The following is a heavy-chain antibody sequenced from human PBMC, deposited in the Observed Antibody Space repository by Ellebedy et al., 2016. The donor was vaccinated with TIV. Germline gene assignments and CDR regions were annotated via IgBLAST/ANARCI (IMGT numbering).Heavy chain of an antibody. J-gene: IGHJ4*02. CDR2: INHSGST. D-gene: IGHD3-22*01. CDR1: GGSFSGYY. Sequence: MPSETLSLTCAVYGGSFSGYYWSWIRQLPGKGLEWIGEINHSGSTNYNPSLKSRVTISVDTSKNQFSLKLSSVTAADTAVYYCANYYYDSSGSYYFDYWGQGTLVTVSS. CDR3: ANYYYDSSGSYYFDY. V-gene: IGHV4-34*01.